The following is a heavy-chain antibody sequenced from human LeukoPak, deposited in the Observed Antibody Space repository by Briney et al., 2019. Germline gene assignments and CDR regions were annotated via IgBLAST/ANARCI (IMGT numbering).Heavy chain of an antibody. Sequence: GGSLRLSCAASGFTFSSYWMSWVRQAPGKGLEGVANIKQDGSEKYYVDSVKGRFTISRDNAKNSLYLQMNSLRAEDTAVYYCARTQGYCSSTSCNEDYWGQGTLVTVSS. CDR3: ARTQGYCSSTSCNEDY. J-gene: IGHJ4*02. D-gene: IGHD2-2*01. CDR1: GFTFSSYW. CDR2: IKQDGSEK. V-gene: IGHV3-7*01.